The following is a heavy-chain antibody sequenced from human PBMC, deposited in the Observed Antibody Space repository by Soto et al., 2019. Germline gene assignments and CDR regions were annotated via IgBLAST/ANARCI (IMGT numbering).Heavy chain of an antibody. Sequence: GLEWMGWISAYNGNTNYAQKLQGRVTLTTDTSTSTAYMELRSLRSDDTAVYYCARDHRIAAAYPPFAPRGHGTPVPVTS. CDR2: ISAYNGNT. V-gene: IGHV1-18*01. CDR3: ARDHRIAAAYPPFAP. D-gene: IGHD6-13*01. J-gene: IGHJ5*02.